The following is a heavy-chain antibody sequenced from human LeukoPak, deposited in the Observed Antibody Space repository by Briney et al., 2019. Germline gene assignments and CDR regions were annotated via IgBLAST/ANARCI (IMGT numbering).Heavy chain of an antibody. V-gene: IGHV4-34*01. J-gene: IGHJ4*02. D-gene: IGHD2/OR15-2a*01. CDR1: GGSFSGYY. CDR3: ARVSAYFPSTQPPY. Sequence: SETLSLTCAVYGGSFSGYYWSWIRQPPGKGLEWIGEINHSGSTSYNPSLKSRVTISVDTSKNQFSLKLSSVTAADTAVYYCARVSAYFPSTQPPYWGQGTLVTVSS. CDR2: INHSGST.